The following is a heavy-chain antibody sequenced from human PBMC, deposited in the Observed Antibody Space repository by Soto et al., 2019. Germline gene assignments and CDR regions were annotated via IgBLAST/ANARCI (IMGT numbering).Heavy chain of an antibody. CDR1: GFTFSSYW. J-gene: IGHJ6*02. D-gene: IGHD3-3*01. Sequence: PGGSLRLSCAACGFTFSSYWMHWVRQAPGKGLVWVSRINSDGSSTSYADSVKGRFTISRDNAKNTLYLQMNSLRAEDTAVYYCARGSHVDFWSRYYPYGMGVWGQGTTVTVSS. V-gene: IGHV3-74*01. CDR3: ARGSHVDFWSRYYPYGMGV. CDR2: INSDGSST.